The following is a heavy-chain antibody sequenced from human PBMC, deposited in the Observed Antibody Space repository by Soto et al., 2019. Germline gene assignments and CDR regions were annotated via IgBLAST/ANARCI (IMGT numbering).Heavy chain of an antibody. CDR3: ARNRDYAFDY. V-gene: IGHV3-7*01. CDR1: GFTFSNYW. CDR2: IKQDGRDK. D-gene: IGHD4-17*01. Sequence: EVQLVESGGGLVQPGGSLRLSCAASGFTFSNYWMSWVRQAPGKGLEWVAIIKQDGRDKYYVDSVKGRFTISRDNAKNSLYLQMNSLRTEDAAVYYCARNRDYAFDYWGRGTLVTVSS. J-gene: IGHJ4*02.